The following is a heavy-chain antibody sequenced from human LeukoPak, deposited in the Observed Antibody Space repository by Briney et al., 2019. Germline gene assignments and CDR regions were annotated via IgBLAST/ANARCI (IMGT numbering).Heavy chain of an antibody. Sequence: SETLSLTCAVSGYPISSGYYWGWIRQPPGKGLEWIGSIYHSGSTYYNPSLKSRVTISVDTSKNQFSLKLSSVTAADTAVYYCARLVEMATIVDYWGQGTLVTVSS. CDR1: GYPISSGYY. CDR3: ARLVEMATIVDY. V-gene: IGHV4-38-2*01. D-gene: IGHD5-24*01. J-gene: IGHJ4*02. CDR2: IYHSGST.